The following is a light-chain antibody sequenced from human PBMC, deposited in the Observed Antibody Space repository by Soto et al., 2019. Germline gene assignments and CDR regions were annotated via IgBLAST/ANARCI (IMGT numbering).Light chain of an antibody. J-gene: IGKJ2*01. CDR3: QQYGDSPST. Sequence: EVVLTQSPGTLSLSPGERATLSCRASQIVSSDYLAWYQQKPGQAPRLLIYGASTRATHIPDRFSGSGSGTDFTLTISRLEPEDSAVYLCQQYGDSPSTFGQGTKLEIK. V-gene: IGKV3-20*01. CDR2: GAS. CDR1: QIVSSDY.